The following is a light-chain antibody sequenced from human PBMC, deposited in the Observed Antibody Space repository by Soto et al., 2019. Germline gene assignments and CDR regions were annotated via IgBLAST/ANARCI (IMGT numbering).Light chain of an antibody. CDR1: QSISSW. J-gene: IGKJ1*01. CDR2: DAS. CDR3: QQYDNLPTWT. Sequence: DIQMTQSPSSLSASVGDRVTITCRSSQSISSWLAWYQQKPGKAPKLLIYDASSLESGVPSRFSGSGSGTDFTFTISSLQPEDIATYYCQQYDNLPTWTFGQGTKVDIK. V-gene: IGKV1-5*01.